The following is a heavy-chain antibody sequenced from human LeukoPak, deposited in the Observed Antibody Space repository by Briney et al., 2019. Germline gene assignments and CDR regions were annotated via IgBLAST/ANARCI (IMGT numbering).Heavy chain of an antibody. J-gene: IGHJ3*02. CDR1: GYTFTGYY. V-gene: IGHV7-4-1*02. CDR2: INTDTGNP. Sequence: ASVTVSCKASGYTFTGYYMHWVRQAPGQGLEWMGWINTDTGNPTYAQGFTGRFVFLLDSSVSTAYLQISNLMPEDNATFYCSRDILRFDIWGQGTMVIVSS. CDR3: SRDILRFDI.